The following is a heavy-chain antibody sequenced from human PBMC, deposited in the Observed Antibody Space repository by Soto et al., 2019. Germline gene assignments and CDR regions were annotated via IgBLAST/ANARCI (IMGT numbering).Heavy chain of an antibody. J-gene: IGHJ6*02. CDR2: IWYDGSNK. Sequence: QVQLVESGGGVVQPGRSLRLSCAASGFTFSSYGMHWVRQAPGKGLEWVAVIWYDGSNKYYAASVKGRFTISGDNSKNALYLQMNSLIAEDTAVYYCASEGATVAAEGMDVWGQGTTVTVSS. D-gene: IGHD1-26*01. CDR3: ASEGATVAAEGMDV. V-gene: IGHV3-33*01. CDR1: GFTFSSYG.